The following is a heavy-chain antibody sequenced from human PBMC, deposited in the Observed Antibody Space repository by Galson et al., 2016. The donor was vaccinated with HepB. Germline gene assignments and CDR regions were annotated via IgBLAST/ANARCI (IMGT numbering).Heavy chain of an antibody. CDR1: GGSLSGYF. J-gene: IGHJ6*02. D-gene: IGHD5/OR15-5a*01. CDR3: TRLRKGNRYYYYYDGMDV. V-gene: IGHV4-34*01. CDR2: INHSGGS. Sequence: SETLFLTCAVYGGSLSGYFWTWIRQSPGKGLEWIGEINHSGGSNYNPSLESRVDISISTSKNQFSLKLSSVTAADTAVYYCTRLRKGNRYYYYYDGMDVWGQGTTVTVSS.